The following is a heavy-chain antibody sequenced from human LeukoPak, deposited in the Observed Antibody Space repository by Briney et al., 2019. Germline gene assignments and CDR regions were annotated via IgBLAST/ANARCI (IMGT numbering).Heavy chain of an antibody. CDR2: INAGNGNT. Sequence: ASVKVSCKASGYTFTSYAMHWVRQAPGQRLEWMGRINAGNGNTKYSQEFQGRVTITRDTSASTAYMELSSLRSEDTAVYYCARVRQQLSRKYYYYYMDVWGKGTTVTVSS. D-gene: IGHD6-13*01. CDR3: ARVRQQLSRKYYYYYMDV. V-gene: IGHV1-3*03. CDR1: GYTFTSYA. J-gene: IGHJ6*03.